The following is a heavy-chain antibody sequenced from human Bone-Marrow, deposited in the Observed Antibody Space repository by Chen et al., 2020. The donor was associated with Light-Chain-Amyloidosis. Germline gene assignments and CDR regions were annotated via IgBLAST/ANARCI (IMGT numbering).Heavy chain of an antibody. Sequence: QVQLVESGGGVVQPGGSMTLPCAPSGFDFSSHAMQWVRQAPGKGLEWVAVSWYDGSKKYYADSVKGRFTITKDNSKNTLFLQMDRLRAEDTAVYYCARAINAITRYWYFDLWGRGTRVTVSS. V-gene: IGHV3-33*01. CDR2: SWYDGSKK. J-gene: IGHJ2*01. CDR3: ARAINAITRYWYFDL. CDR1: GFDFSSHA. D-gene: IGHD1-20*01.